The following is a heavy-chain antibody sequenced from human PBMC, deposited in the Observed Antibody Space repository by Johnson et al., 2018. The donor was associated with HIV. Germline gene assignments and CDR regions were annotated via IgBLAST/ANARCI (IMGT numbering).Heavy chain of an antibody. D-gene: IGHD3-9*01. J-gene: IGHJ3*02. V-gene: IGHV3-23*04. Sequence: VQLVESGGGVVQPGRSLRLSCAASGFTFSSYAMHWVRQAPGKGVEWVSAISGSGDRTYYADSVEGRFTISRDNSKNTLYLQMNSLRAEDTAVDYCAREEGNDLLTRGDAFDIWGQGTMVTVSS. CDR1: GFTFSSYA. CDR3: AREEGNDLLTRGDAFDI. CDR2: ISGSGDRT.